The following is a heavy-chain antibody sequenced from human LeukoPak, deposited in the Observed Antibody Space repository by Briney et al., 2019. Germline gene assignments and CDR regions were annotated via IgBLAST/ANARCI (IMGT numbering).Heavy chain of an antibody. D-gene: IGHD3-22*01. Sequence: ASVKVSCKASGYTFTSYGISWVRQAPGQGLEWMGWISAYNGNTNYAQKLQGRVTMTTDTSTSTAYMELSRLRSDDTAVYYCARVAYDSSGYYYVDYWGQGTLVTVSS. J-gene: IGHJ4*02. CDR3: ARVAYDSSGYYYVDY. V-gene: IGHV1-18*01. CDR1: GYTFTSYG. CDR2: ISAYNGNT.